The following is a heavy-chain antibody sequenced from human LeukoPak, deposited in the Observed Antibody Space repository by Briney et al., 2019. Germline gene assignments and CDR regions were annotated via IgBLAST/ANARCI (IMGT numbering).Heavy chain of an antibody. D-gene: IGHD4-17*01. CDR2: ISWNSAYI. CDR3: AKDKAPFYGGYDWDLDF. Sequence: PRRSLRLSCAASGFTLHHYAIHWVRQVPGKGLEWVSGISWNSAYIAYADSVTGRFTISRDNAKNSAYLQMNSLRAEDTALYYCAKDKAPFYGGYDWDLDFWGQGTMVTVPS. V-gene: IGHV3-9*01. J-gene: IGHJ4*02. CDR1: GFTLHHYA.